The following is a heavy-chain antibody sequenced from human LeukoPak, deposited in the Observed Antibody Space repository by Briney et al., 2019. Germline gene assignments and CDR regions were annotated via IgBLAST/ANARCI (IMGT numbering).Heavy chain of an antibody. CDR1: GFTFATYA. D-gene: IGHD1-26*01. V-gene: IGHV3-23*01. CDR3: AKYSAGGSYYKYFDY. J-gene: IGHJ4*02. Sequence: PGGSLRLSCAASGFTFATYAMSWVRQAPGKGLDWVSSISGSGGSTYYADSVKGRFTVSRDNSKNTLYLQVSSLRAEDTAVYFCAKYSAGGSYYKYFDYWGQGTLVTVSS. CDR2: ISGSGGST.